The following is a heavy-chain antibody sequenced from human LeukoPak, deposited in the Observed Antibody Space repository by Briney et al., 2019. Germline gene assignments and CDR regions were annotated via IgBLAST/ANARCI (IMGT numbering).Heavy chain of an antibody. J-gene: IGHJ4*02. CDR3: ARVCCSYDFWSGYYYFDY. D-gene: IGHD3-3*01. V-gene: IGHV1-3*01. CDR1: GYTFTSYA. Sequence: ASVKVSCKASGYTFTSYAMNWVRQAPGQRLEWMGWINAGNGNTKYSQKFQGRVTITRGTSASTAYMELSSLRSEDTAVYYCARVCCSYDFWSGYYYFDYWGQGTLVTVSS. CDR2: INAGNGNT.